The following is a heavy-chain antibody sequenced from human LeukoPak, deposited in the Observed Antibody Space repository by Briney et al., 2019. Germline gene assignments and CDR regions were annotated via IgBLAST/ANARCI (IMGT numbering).Heavy chain of an antibody. D-gene: IGHD3-9*01. J-gene: IGHJ3*02. CDR2: ISRSSSYI. CDR3: ARDHDILPDFYTNDPFDI. CDR1: GFTLSSYS. V-gene: IGHV3-21*01. Sequence: PGGSLRLSCAASGFTLSSYSTNWVRQAPGKGLEWVSSISRSSSYIYYADSVKGRFTISRDNARNSLYLQMNSLRAEDTAVYYCARDHDILPDFYTNDPFDIWGQGTMVTVSS.